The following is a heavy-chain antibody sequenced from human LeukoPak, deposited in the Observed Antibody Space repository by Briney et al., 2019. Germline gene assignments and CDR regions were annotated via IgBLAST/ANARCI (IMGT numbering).Heavy chain of an antibody. J-gene: IGHJ6*02. D-gene: IGHD1-26*01. V-gene: IGHV1-18*01. CDR1: GGTFSSYA. CDR3: ARDSLGQHYYYYYGMDV. Sequence: ASVKVSCKASGGTFSSYAISWVRQAPGQGLECMGWISAYNGNTNYAQKLQGRVTMTTDTSTSTAYMELRSLRSDDTAVYYCARDSLGQHYYYYYGMDVWGQGTTVTVSS. CDR2: ISAYNGNT.